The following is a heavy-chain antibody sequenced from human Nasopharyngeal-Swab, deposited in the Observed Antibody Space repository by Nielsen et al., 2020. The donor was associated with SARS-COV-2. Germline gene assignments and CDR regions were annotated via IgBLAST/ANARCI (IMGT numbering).Heavy chain of an antibody. V-gene: IGHV3-73*01. CDR3: TRCGGGCYSGRDY. Sequence: GESLKLSCAASGFTFSDSAIHWVRQASGKGLEWVSRIRSKGNNYATAYAASVKGRFIIFRDDPTNTAYLQMNSLKTEDTAVYYCTRCGGGCYSGRDYWGQGTLVTVSS. J-gene: IGHJ4*02. CDR2: IRSKGNNYAT. CDR1: GFTFSDSA. D-gene: IGHD2-21*02.